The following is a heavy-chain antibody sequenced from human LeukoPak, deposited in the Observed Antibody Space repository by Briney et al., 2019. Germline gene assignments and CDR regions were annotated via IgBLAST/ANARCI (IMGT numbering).Heavy chain of an antibody. J-gene: IGHJ3*02. Sequence: GGSLRLSCAASGFTFSSYAMSWVRQAPGKGLEWVSTISGSGGSTYYADSVKGRFTISRDNSKNTLYLQMNSLRAEDTAVYYCAKPSVEYSSSPDAFDIWGQGTMVTVSS. CDR1: GFTFSSYA. CDR3: AKPSVEYSSSPDAFDI. V-gene: IGHV3-23*01. D-gene: IGHD6-6*01. CDR2: ISGSGGST.